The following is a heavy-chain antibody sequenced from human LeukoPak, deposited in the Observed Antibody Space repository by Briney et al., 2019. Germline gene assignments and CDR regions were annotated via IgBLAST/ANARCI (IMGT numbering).Heavy chain of an antibody. J-gene: IGHJ6*03. D-gene: IGHD3-10*01. CDR2: IYYSGNT. CDR3: ARVIGRRGYYYYMDV. CDR1: GDSISSYY. V-gene: IGHV4-59*01. Sequence: PSETLSLTCTVSGDSISSYYWSWIRQPPGKGLEWIGHIYYSGNTNYNPSLRSRVTISVDRPKNQFSLNLSSVSAADTAVFYCARVIGRRGYYYYMDVWGKGTTVTVSS.